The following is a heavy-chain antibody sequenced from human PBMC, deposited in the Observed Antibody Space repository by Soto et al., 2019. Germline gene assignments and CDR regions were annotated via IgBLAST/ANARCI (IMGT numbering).Heavy chain of an antibody. D-gene: IGHD3-22*01. CDR1: GASIRPYY. CDR2: IYSSDST. Sequence: SETLSLTCTVSGASIRPYYWSWIRQPAGKGLEWIGRIYSSDSTNYNPSLKSRVTMSVDTSKNQFSLKLSSVTAADTAVYYCARGRGDYFDTSGYYFDSLGQGTLVTVSS. V-gene: IGHV4-4*07. CDR3: ARGRGDYFDTSGYYFDS. J-gene: IGHJ4*02.